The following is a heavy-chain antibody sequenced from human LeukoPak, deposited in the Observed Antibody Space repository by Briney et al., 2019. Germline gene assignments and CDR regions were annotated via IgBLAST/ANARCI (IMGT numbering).Heavy chain of an antibody. V-gene: IGHV1-18*01. CDR3: ARGEYTFEY. J-gene: IGHJ4*02. CDR2: ISAYNVYT. D-gene: IGHD5-12*01. CDR1: GYTFTSYG. Sequence: GAAVKVSCKASGYTFTSYGISLVGPAPGQGLEGVGWISAYNVYTNYAQKLQGRVTMTLDTSTSTDYMELRSLRYDDTAVYYCARGEYTFEYWGQGTLVTVSS.